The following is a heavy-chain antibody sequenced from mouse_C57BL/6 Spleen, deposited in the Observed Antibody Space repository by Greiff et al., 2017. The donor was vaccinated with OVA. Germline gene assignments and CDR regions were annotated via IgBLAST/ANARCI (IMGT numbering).Heavy chain of an antibody. CDR2: IWRGGST. V-gene: IGHV2-5*01. D-gene: IGHD1-1*01. CDR1: GFSLTSYG. Sequence: VQLQQSGPGLVQPSQSLSITCTVSGFSLTSYGVHWVRQSPGKGLEWLGVIWRGGSTDYNAAFMSRLSITKANSKSQVFCKMNSLQSDDTAIYYCAKNFITTTDGYAMDYWGQGTSVTVSS. J-gene: IGHJ4*01. CDR3: AKNFITTTDGYAMDY.